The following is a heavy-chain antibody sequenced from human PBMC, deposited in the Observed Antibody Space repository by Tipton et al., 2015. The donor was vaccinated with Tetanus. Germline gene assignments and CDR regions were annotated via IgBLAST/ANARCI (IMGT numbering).Heavy chain of an antibody. CDR2: IYYSGSA. V-gene: IGHV4-59*12. CDR3: ARDSGSGAFDY. D-gene: IGHD3-10*01. J-gene: IGHJ4*02. CDR1: GGSITTFY. Sequence: GLVKPSETLSLTCTISGGSITTFYWSWIRQPPGKGLEWIGHIYYSGSANYNPSLKSRGSMSIDTSTNHFSLKLTSVTAADTAVYYCARDSGSGAFDYWGLGTPVTVSS.